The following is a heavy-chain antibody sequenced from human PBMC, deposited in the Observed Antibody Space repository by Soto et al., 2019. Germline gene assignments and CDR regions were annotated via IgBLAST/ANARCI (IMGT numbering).Heavy chain of an antibody. V-gene: IGHV1-69*01. CDR2: VIPVFGTA. J-gene: IGHJ4*02. CDR1: GGTFGTSA. Sequence: QAQLVQSGAEVRKPGSSVKVSCKASGGTFGTSAISWVRQAPGQGLDWMGAVIPVFGTANYAQRFQGRVTITADESTSTAYMELSSLRSEDTAVYYCARERALGRAAIGARPLNYWGQGTPVTVSS. D-gene: IGHD6-6*01. CDR3: ARERALGRAAIGARPLNY.